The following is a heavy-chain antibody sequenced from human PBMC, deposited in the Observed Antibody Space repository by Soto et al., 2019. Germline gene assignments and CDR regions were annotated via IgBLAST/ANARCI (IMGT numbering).Heavy chain of an antibody. V-gene: IGHV3-43D*04. D-gene: IGHD3-10*01. CDR3: AKVRSFGFDYYYGMDV. J-gene: IGHJ6*02. Sequence: GGALRVSCEASGFTCDDDAMHWVRQAGGKSLEGVSLISWDGGSTYYADSVKGRFTISRDNSNNSLYLQMNSLRAEDTALYYCAKVRSFGFDYYYGMDVWGQGTTVTVSS. CDR2: ISWDGGST. CDR1: GFTCDDDA.